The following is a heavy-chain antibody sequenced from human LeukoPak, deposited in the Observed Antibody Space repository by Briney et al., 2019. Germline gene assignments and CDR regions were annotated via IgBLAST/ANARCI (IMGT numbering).Heavy chain of an antibody. Sequence: ASVKVSCKASGYTFTGYYMHWVRQAPGQGLEWMGIINPSGGSTSYAQKFQGRVTMTRDTSTSTVYMELSSLRSEDTAVYYCARDRVAAAGTRAENFDYWGQGTLVTVSS. J-gene: IGHJ4*02. CDR2: INPSGGST. CDR1: GYTFTGYY. CDR3: ARDRVAAAGTRAENFDY. D-gene: IGHD6-13*01. V-gene: IGHV1-46*01.